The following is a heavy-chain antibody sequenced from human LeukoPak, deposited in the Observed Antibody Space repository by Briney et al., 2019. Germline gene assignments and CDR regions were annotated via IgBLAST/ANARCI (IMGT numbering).Heavy chain of an antibody. D-gene: IGHD4-17*01. V-gene: IGHV3-7*01. Sequence: GGSLRLSCEASGITFSNFAMSWVRQAPGKGLEWVANINQDGSEKYYVDSVRGRFTISRDNAKNSLYLQMNSLRAEDTAVYYCARVDGYGDYALNDAFDIWGQGTMVTVSS. CDR3: ARVDGYGDYALNDAFDI. J-gene: IGHJ3*02. CDR2: INQDGSEK. CDR1: GITFSNFA.